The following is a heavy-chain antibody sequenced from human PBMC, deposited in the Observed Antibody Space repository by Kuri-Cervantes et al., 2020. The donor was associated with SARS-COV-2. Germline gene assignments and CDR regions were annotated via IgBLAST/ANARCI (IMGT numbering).Heavy chain of an antibody. V-gene: IGHV5-51*01. CDR2: IYPGDSDT. CDR1: GYTFTSYW. Sequence: KVSCKASGYTFTSYWIGWVRQMPGKGLEWMGIIYPGDSDTRYSPSFQGQFTLSADKSINTAYLQWSSLKASDTAMYYCARNDPFDYWGQGTLVTVSS. D-gene: IGHD3-16*01. CDR3: ARNDPFDY. J-gene: IGHJ4*02.